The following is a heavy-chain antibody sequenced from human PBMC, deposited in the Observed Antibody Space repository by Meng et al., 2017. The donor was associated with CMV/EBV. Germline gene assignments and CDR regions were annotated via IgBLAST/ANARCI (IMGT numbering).Heavy chain of an antibody. CDR1: GYTFTSYY. V-gene: IGHV1-46*01. CDR3: ARVAAAGTDYYYGMDV. D-gene: IGHD6-13*01. CDR2: INPSGGST. Sequence: ASVKVSCKASGYTFTSYYMHWVRQAPGQGLEWMGIINPSGGSTSYARKFQGRVTMTRDTSTSTVYMELSSLRSEDTAVYYCARVAAAGTDYYYGMDVWGQGTTVTVSS. J-gene: IGHJ6*02.